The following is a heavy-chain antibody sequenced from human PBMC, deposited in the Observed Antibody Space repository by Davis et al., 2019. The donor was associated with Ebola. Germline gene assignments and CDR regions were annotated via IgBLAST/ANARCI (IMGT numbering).Heavy chain of an antibody. CDR1: GFTFSSYA. J-gene: IGHJ2*01. V-gene: IGHV3-48*02. CDR2: ISGSSGAI. D-gene: IGHD3-16*01. CDR3: ARGESWGPDLDL. Sequence: GESLKISCAASGFTFSSYAMHWVRQAPGKGLEWGSYISGSSGAIYYADSVKGRFTISRDNAKNSLYLQMNSLRDEDKAVYYCARGESWGPDLDLWGRGTLVTVSS.